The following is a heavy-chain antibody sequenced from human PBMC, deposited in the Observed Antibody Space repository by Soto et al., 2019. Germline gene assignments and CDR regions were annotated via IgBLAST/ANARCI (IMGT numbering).Heavy chain of an antibody. CDR3: ATSSAQYCSGGSCYSPYNWFDP. D-gene: IGHD2-15*01. V-gene: IGHV4-30-4*01. CDR2: IYYSGST. CDR1: GGSISSGDYY. J-gene: IGHJ5*02. Sequence: QVQLQESGPGLVKPSQTLSLTCTVSGGSISSGDYYWSWIRQPPGKGLEWIGYIYYSGSTYYNPCLEGRVTSSVDTAKTQFSLKLSSVTAADTAVYYCATSSAQYCSGGSCYSPYNWFDPWGQGTLVTVSS.